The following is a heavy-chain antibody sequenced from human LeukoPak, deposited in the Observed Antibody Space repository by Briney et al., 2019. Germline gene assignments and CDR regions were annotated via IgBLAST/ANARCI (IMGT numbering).Heavy chain of an antibody. CDR1: GFTFSTYS. D-gene: IGHD5-18*01. J-gene: IGHJ4*02. V-gene: IGHV3-48*04. CDR3: AKGSSYGFDY. Sequence: GGSLRLSCAASGFTFSTYSMNWLRLAPGKGLEWVSYISTSSSTIYYADSVKGRFTISRDNAKNAVYVHMNSLRAEDTAVYYCAKGSSYGFDYWGQGILVTASS. CDR2: ISTSSSTI.